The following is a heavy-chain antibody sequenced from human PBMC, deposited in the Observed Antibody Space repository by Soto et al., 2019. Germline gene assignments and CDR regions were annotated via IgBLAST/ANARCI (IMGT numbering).Heavy chain of an antibody. Sequence: QVELQESGPGLVKPSETLSLSCSVSGESITAYYWSWIRQPPGKGLEWIGYIYHAGNTNYNPSPRGRITMSVDTSTNRFSLNLKSVTAADTAIYYCARLNYYFHHWGQGALVTVSS. CDR3: ARLNYYFHH. CDR1: GESITAYY. V-gene: IGHV4-59*08. D-gene: IGHD1-20*01. CDR2: IYHAGNT. J-gene: IGHJ4*02.